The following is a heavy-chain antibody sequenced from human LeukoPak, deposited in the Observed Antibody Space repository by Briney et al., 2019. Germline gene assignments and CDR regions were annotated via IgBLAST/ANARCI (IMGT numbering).Heavy chain of an antibody. CDR2: ITSDGENT. CDR3: VKGRYGTGWDF. J-gene: IGHJ4*02. V-gene: IGHV3-64D*06. Sequence: GGSQRLSCSAPVFSFSTHNMHWVRQAPGKGLEFVSGITSDGENTDYLDFVKGRFTITRDNSKNTLYLHMTSLTPEDTAVYLCVKGRYGTGWDFWGPGTLVIVSS. CDR1: VFSFSTHN. D-gene: IGHD3-10*01.